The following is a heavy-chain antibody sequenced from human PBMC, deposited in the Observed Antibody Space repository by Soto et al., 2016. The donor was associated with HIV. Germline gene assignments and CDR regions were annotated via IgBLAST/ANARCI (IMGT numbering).Heavy chain of an antibody. Sequence: EVQLVESGGGLVQPGGSLKLSCAASGFSFSGSAMHWVRQASGKGLEWVGRIRSKGNSYATAYAASVKGRFTISRDDSKSTAYLQMNSLKTEDTAVYHCTRPYGSGHSSRYFDYWGQGTLVTVSS. V-gene: IGHV3-73*01. CDR3: TRPYGSGHSSRYFDY. CDR2: IRSKGNSYAT. D-gene: IGHD3-10*01. J-gene: IGHJ4*02. CDR1: GFSFSGSA.